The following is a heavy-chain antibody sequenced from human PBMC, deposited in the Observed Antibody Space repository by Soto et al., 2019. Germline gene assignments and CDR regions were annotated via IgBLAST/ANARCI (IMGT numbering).Heavy chain of an antibody. Sequence: GGSLRLSCAASGFTVSSNYMSWVRQAPGKGLEWVSVIYSGGSTYYADSVKGRFTISRDNSKNTLYLQMNSLRAEDTAVYYCAKNPGYYYDSTGYHFDYWGQGTLVTVSS. CDR2: IYSGGST. J-gene: IGHJ4*02. CDR3: AKNPGYYYDSTGYHFDY. D-gene: IGHD3-22*01. CDR1: GFTVSSNY. V-gene: IGHV3-53*01.